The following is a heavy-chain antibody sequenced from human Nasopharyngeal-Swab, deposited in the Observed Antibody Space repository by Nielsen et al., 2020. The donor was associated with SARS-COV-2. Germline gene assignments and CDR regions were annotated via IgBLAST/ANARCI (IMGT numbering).Heavy chain of an antibody. CDR2: IYYSGST. D-gene: IGHD3-22*01. Sequence: WIRQPPGKGLEWIGYIYYSGSTNYNPSLKSRVTISVDTSKNQFSLKLSSVTAADTAVYYCARLRNYDSSGYSTYYVDYWGQGTLVTVSS. CDR3: ARLRNYDSSGYSTYYVDY. J-gene: IGHJ4*02. V-gene: IGHV4-61*07.